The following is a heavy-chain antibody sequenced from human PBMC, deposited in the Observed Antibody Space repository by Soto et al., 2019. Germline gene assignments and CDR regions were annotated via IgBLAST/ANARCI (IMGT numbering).Heavy chain of an antibody. D-gene: IGHD6-13*01. CDR1: GFTVSNNY. V-gene: IGHV3-53*01. CDR2: IYSGGST. CDR3: ARDPPGIAGCGGGG. Sequence: EVQLVESGGGLIQPGGSLRLSCAASGFTVSNNYMRWVRQAPGKGLEWVSLIYSGGSTHYADSVKGRFTISRDNTENTLYLQMNGLRVEDKAVYYCARDPPGIAGCGGGGWGQGTLVTVSS. J-gene: IGHJ4*02.